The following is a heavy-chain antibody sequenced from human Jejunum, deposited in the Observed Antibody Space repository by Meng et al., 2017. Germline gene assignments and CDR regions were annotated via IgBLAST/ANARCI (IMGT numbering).Heavy chain of an antibody. J-gene: IGHJ4*02. CDR2: VFYTGST. V-gene: IGHV4-61*01. Sequence: QVQLQESGPGLVRPSESLSLTCTVSGVSVTSGHYYWRWVRQPPGQGLEWIGHVFYTGSTNYSPSFKSRVTISVHTSMNQFSLKLNSVTAADTAVYYCARGGWDFKYWGQGILVTVSS. CDR1: GVSVTSGHYY. D-gene: IGHD3-16*01. CDR3: ARGGWDFKY.